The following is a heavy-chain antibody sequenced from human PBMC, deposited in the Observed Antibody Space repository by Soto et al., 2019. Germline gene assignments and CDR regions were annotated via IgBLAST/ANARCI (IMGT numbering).Heavy chain of an antibody. J-gene: IGHJ4*02. V-gene: IGHV3-30*18. D-gene: IGHD6-19*01. CDR3: AKDGVGGAGQLWLVRFPDY. CDR1: GFTFSTYG. Sequence: QVQLVDSGGGVVQPGGSLRLSCAASGFTFSTYGMHWVRQAPGKGLEWVAVISSDGSKQYYTDSVKGRFTISRDNSKNTRYLQMNSLRAEDTAIYYCAKDGVGGAGQLWLVRFPDYWGQGTQVTVSS. CDR2: ISSDGSKQ.